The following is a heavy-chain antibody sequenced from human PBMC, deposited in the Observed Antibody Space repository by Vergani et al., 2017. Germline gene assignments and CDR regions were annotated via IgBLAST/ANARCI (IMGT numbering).Heavy chain of an antibody. J-gene: IGHJ6*02. CDR1: GFTFSNAW. CDR2: IKSKTDGGKT. D-gene: IGHD5-18*01. Sequence: EVQLVESGGGLVKPGGSLRLSCAASGFTFSNAWMSWVRQAPGKGLEWVGRIKSKTDGGKTDYAAPVKGRFTISRDDSKNTLYLQMNSLKTEDTAVYSCTTDPAGDSYGFYYYYGMDVWGQGTTVTVSS. V-gene: IGHV3-15*01. CDR3: TTDPAGDSYGFYYYYGMDV.